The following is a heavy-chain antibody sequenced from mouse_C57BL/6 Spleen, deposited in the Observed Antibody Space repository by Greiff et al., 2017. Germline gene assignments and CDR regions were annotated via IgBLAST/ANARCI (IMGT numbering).Heavy chain of an antibody. V-gene: IGHV1-9*01. Sequence: QVQLQQSGAELMKPGASVKLSCKATGYTFTGYWIEWVKQRPGHGLEWIGEILPGRGSTNYNEKFKGKATFTADTSSNTAYMQLSSLKTEDSAIYYCASHQGGFAYWGQGTLVTVSA. CDR1: GYTFTGYW. CDR3: ASHQGGFAY. D-gene: IGHD3-2*02. CDR2: ILPGRGST. J-gene: IGHJ3*01.